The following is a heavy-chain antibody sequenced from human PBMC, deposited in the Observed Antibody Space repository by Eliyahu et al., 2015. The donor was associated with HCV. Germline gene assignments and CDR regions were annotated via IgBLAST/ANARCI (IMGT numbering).Heavy chain of an antibody. D-gene: IGHD1-26*01. Sequence: EVQLVESGGGLVQPGRSLRLSCAASGFTFDDYAMHWVRQAPGKGLEWVSGISWNSGSIGYADSVKGRFTISRDNAKNSLYLQMNSLRAEDTALYYCAKDSGGGSYYGFDYWGQGTLVTVSS. CDR1: GFTFDDYA. J-gene: IGHJ4*02. V-gene: IGHV3-9*01. CDR2: ISWNSGSI. CDR3: AKDSGGGSYYGFDY.